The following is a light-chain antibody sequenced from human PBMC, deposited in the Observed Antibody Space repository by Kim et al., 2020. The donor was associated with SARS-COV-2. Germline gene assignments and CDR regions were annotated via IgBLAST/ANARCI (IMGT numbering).Light chain of an antibody. CDR3: NSRDSNDNVV. CDR2: GKN. CDR1: SLRSYY. J-gene: IGLJ2*01. V-gene: IGLV3-19*01. Sequence: VALGQTVRITCQGDSLRSYYATRYQQKPGQAPILVIYGKNNRPSGIPDRFSGSSSGNTASLTITGTQAGDEADYYCNSRDSNDNVVFGGGTKVTVL.